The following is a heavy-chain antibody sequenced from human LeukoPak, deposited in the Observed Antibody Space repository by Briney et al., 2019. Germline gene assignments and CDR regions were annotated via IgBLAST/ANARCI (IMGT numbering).Heavy chain of an antibody. J-gene: IGHJ6*03. CDR2: TWNDGSKK. V-gene: IGHV3-33*01. CDR3: ARPGDVYRYWYMDV. D-gene: IGHD2-8*02. Sequence: PGKSLRLSCAASGFTLRNYGMHWVRQAPGKGLEWVAVTWNDGSKKYYADSLEGRFTISKDDSKNTLYLQMNGLRVEDTAVYYCARPGDVYRYWYMDVWAKGPRSPSP. CDR1: GFTLRNYG.